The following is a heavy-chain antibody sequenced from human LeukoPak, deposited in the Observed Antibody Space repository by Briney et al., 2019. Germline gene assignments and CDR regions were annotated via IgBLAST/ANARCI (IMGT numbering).Heavy chain of an antibody. Sequence: GGSLRLSCAASGFTFSSYGMHWVRQAPGKGLEWVSGISWNSGSIGYADSVKGRFTISRDNAKNSLYLQMNSLRAEDTALYYCAKDTHRTYYYYMDVWGKGTTVTISS. V-gene: IGHV3-9*01. CDR1: GFTFSSYG. CDR3: AKDTHRTYYYYMDV. J-gene: IGHJ6*03. D-gene: IGHD1/OR15-1a*01. CDR2: ISWNSGSI.